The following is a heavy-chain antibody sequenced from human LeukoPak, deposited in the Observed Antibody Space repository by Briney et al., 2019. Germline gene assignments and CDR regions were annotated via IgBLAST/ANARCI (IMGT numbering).Heavy chain of an antibody. Sequence: GGSLRLSCAASGFTVSSNFMSWVRQAPGKGLEWVSVIYGGGSTYYADSVKGRFTISRDTSKNTVYLQMNSLRAEDTAVYYCASWPGGWYGEDSWGQGTLVTVSS. CDR2: IYGGGST. V-gene: IGHV3-53*01. J-gene: IGHJ4*02. CDR3: ASWPGGWYGEDS. CDR1: GFTVSSNF. D-gene: IGHD6-19*01.